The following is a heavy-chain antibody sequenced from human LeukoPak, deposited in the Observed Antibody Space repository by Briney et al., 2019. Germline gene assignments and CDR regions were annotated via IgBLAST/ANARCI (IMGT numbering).Heavy chain of an antibody. Sequence: GRSLRLSCAASGFTFNSYGMHWVRQVPGKGLEGVALISYDGSNKHYADSVKGRFTISRDDSKNTLYLQMNSLRAEDTAVYYCAKYDSSGLLAFDIWGQGTVLTVSS. CDR2: ISYDGSNK. J-gene: IGHJ3*02. CDR1: GFTFNSYG. V-gene: IGHV3-30*18. D-gene: IGHD3-22*01. CDR3: AKYDSSGLLAFDI.